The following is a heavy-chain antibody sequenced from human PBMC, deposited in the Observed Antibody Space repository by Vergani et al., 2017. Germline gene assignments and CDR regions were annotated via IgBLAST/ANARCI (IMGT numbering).Heavy chain of an antibody. CDR1: GFSFSSHA. Sequence: QVQLAESGGGRVQPGRSLRFSCAASGFSFSSHAIHWVRQAPGKGLEWVAVISNDGSKKYYADSVKGRFTISRDNSKNTLDLQMNSLRTQDTAVYYCAKAGSVTSGSLQYNFYMDVWGKGTTVTVS. V-gene: IGHV3-30*18. J-gene: IGHJ6*03. CDR2: ISNDGSKK. D-gene: IGHD3-10*01. CDR3: AKAGSVTSGSLQYNFYMDV.